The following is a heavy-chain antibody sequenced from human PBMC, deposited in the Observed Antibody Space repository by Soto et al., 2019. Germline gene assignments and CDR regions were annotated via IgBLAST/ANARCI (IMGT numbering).Heavy chain of an antibody. Sequence: EVQLLESGGGLVQPGGSLRLSCAASGFTFSSYAMSWVRQAPGKGLEWVSSISGSGGSTCYADSVKGRFTISRDNSKNTLYLQMNSLRAEDTAVYYCAKDQRGFSSTARIDYWGQGTLVTVSS. V-gene: IGHV3-23*01. D-gene: IGHD6-13*01. CDR2: ISGSGGST. CDR3: AKDQRGFSSTARIDY. CDR1: GFTFSSYA. J-gene: IGHJ4*02.